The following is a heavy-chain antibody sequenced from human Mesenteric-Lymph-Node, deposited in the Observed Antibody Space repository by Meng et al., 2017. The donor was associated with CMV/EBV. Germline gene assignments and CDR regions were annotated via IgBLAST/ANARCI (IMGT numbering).Heavy chain of an antibody. CDR2: IYYTGST. D-gene: IGHD2-8*01. CDR1: GGYY. CDR3: ARHGTTNSKNEGTPYVPFDP. J-gene: IGHJ5*02. V-gene: IGHV4-31*02. Sequence: GGYYWSWIRQHPGKGLEWIGYIYYTGSTYYNPSLKTRVTISVDMYEKQFSLTLTSVTAADTAVYYCARHGTTNSKNEGTPYVPFDPWGQGALVTVSS.